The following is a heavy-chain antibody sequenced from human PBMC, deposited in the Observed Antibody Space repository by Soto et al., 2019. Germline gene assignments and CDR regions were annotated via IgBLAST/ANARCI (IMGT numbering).Heavy chain of an antibody. V-gene: IGHV3-30*18. Sequence: VQLVESGGGVVQPGRSLRLSCAASGFTFSDYAMHWVRQAPGKGLEWVAVVSHDGRNTHYADSMKGRFTISRDSSKNTGSLELTSLRAEDTAVSYCAKGGRQWLVTSDFNYWGQGALVTVSS. CDR1: GFTFSDYA. J-gene: IGHJ4*02. CDR3: AKGGRQWLVTSDFNY. CDR2: VSHDGRNT. D-gene: IGHD6-19*01.